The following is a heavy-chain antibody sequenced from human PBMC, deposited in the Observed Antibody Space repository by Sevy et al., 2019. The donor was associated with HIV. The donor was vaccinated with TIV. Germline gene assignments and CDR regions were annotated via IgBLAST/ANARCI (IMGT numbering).Heavy chain of an antibody. CDR3: ARDRAVGGTTNAFDI. CDR1: GFTVSSNY. Sequence: GGSLRLSCAASGFTVSSNYMSWVRQAPGKGLEWVSVIYSGGSRYYADSVKGRFTISRDNSKNTLYLQMNSLRAEDTAVYYCARDRAVGGTTNAFDIWGQGTMVTVSS. D-gene: IGHD1-26*01. CDR2: IYSGGSR. J-gene: IGHJ3*02. V-gene: IGHV3-53*01.